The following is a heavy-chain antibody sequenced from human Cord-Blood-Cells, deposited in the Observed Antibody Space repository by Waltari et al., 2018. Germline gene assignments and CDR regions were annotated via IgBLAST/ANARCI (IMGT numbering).Heavy chain of an antibody. CDR3: ARLYYDFWSGYYFDY. J-gene: IGHJ4*02. CDR2: IYYSGST. CDR1: GGSISSSSYY. D-gene: IGHD3-3*01. V-gene: IGHV4-39*01. Sequence: LQLQESGPGLVKPSETLSLTCTVSGGSISSSSYYWGWIRQPPGKGLEWIGSIYYSGSTYYNPSLKSRVTISVDTSKNQFSLKLSSVTAADTAVYYCARLYYDFWSGYYFDYWGQGTLVTVSS.